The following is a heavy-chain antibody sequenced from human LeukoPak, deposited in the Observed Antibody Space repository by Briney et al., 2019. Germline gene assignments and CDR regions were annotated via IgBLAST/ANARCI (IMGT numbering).Heavy chain of an antibody. CDR3: APSP. CDR1: GFTFSNYW. CDR2: INPAASVK. V-gene: IGHV3-7*01. J-gene: IGHJ5*02. Sequence: GGSLRLSCAASGFTFSNYWMNWVRQAPGKGLEWVANINPAASVKYYVDSVKGRFTISRDDAKNSFYLQMNNLRVEDTAIYYCAPSPWGQGTLVTVSS.